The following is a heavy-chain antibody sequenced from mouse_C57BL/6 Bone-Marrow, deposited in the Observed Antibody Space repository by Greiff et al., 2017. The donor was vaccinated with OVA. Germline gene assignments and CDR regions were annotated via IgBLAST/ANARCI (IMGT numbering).Heavy chain of an antibody. CDR2: IYPGNSDT. Sequence: VQLQQSGTVLARPGASVKMSCKPSGYTFTSYWMHWVKQRPGQGLEWIGAIYPGNSDTSYNQKFKGKAKLTAVTSASTAYMELSSLTNEDSAVYYCTRRGNYSNLFAYWGQGTLVTVSA. D-gene: IGHD2-5*01. CDR3: TRRGNYSNLFAY. CDR1: GYTFTSYW. V-gene: IGHV1-5*01. J-gene: IGHJ3*01.